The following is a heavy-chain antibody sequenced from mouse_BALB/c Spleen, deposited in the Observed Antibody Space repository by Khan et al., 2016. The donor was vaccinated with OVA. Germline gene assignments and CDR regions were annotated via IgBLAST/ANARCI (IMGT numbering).Heavy chain of an antibody. J-gene: IGHJ2*01. CDR1: GYTFSTYW. V-gene: IGHV1-7*01. CDR2: INPTSGYT. Sequence: VQLQESGAALAKPGASVKMSCKASGYTFSTYWMHWVKQRPGQGLEWIGYINPTSGYTDYNETFKDKATLSADKSYSTAYMQLSRLTSEDSAVYYGTRDRIDYWGQGTTLTVSS. CDR3: TRDRIDY.